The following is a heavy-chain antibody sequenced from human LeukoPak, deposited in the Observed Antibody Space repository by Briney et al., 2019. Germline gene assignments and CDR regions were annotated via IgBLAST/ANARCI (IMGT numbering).Heavy chain of an antibody. Sequence: ASVKVSCKASGYTFTSYGISWVRQAPGQGLEWMGRINPNSGGTNYAQKFQGRVTMTRDTSISTAYMELSRLRSDDTAVYYCAGQGPAAGTNYWGQGTLVTVSS. CDR1: GYTFTSYG. J-gene: IGHJ4*02. CDR3: AGQGPAAGTNY. CDR2: INPNSGGT. V-gene: IGHV1-2*06. D-gene: IGHD6-13*01.